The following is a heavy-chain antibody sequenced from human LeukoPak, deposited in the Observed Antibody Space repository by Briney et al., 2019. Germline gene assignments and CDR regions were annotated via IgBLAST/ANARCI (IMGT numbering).Heavy chain of an antibody. CDR3: ARLYSSGWYEGGFDY. CDR1: GFTFSSYE. Sequence: GGSLRLSCAASGFTFSSYEMNWVRQAPGKGREWVSYMSSSGSTIYYADSVKGRFTISRDNAKNSLYLQMNSLRAEDTAVYYCARLYSSGWYEGGFDYWGQGTLVTVSS. J-gene: IGHJ4*02. V-gene: IGHV3-48*03. D-gene: IGHD6-19*01. CDR2: MSSSGSTI.